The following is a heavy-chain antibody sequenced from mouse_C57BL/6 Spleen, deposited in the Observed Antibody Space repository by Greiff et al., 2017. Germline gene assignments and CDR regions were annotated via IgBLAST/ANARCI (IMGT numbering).Heavy chain of an antibody. V-gene: IGHV5-17*01. CDR3: AREAWFAY. CDR1: GFTFSDYG. Sequence: EVKLVESGGGLVKPGGSLKLSCAASGFTFSDYGMHWVRQAPEKGLAWVAYISSGSSTIYYADTVTGRFTISRDNAKNTLFLQMTSLRSEDTAMYYCAREAWFAYWGQGTLVTVSA. CDR2: ISSGSSTI. J-gene: IGHJ3*01.